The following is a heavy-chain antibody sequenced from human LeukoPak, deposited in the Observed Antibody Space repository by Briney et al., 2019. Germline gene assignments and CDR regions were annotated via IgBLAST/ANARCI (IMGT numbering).Heavy chain of an antibody. J-gene: IGHJ4*02. CDR3: AKDMGSDSSSWLDY. V-gene: IGHV3-9*01. CDR1: GFTFDAYA. CDR2: ISWNSGSI. Sequence: PGGSLRLSCAASGFTFDAYAMHWVRHAPGKGLEWVSGISWNSGSIGYADSVKGRFTISRDNAKNSLYLQMNSLRAEDTALYYCAKDMGSDSSSWLDYWGQGTLVTVSS. D-gene: IGHD6-13*01.